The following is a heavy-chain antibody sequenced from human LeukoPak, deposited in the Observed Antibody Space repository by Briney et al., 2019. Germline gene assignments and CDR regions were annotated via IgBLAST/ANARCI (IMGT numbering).Heavy chain of an antibody. Sequence: SVKVSCKASGGTFSSYAISWVRQAPGQGLEWMGGIIPIFGTANYAQKFQGRVTITADESTSTAYMELSSLRSEDTAVYYCVLSGSYYIRFDYWGQGTLVTVSS. CDR2: IIPIFGTA. J-gene: IGHJ4*02. D-gene: IGHD1-26*01. CDR1: GGTFSSYA. CDR3: VLSGSYYIRFDY. V-gene: IGHV1-69*13.